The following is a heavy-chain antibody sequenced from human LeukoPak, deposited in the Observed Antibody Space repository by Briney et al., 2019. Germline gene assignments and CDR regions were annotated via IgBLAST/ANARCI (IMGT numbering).Heavy chain of an antibody. Sequence: GGSLRLSCAASGFTFSNAWMSWVRQAPGKGLEWVGRIKSKTDGGTTDYAAPVKGRFTISRDDSKNTLYLQMNSLKTEDTAVYYYTTDQSYTAMVKIADYWGQGTLVTVSS. D-gene: IGHD5-18*01. CDR2: IKSKTDGGTT. J-gene: IGHJ4*02. CDR1: GFTFSNAW. CDR3: TTDQSYTAMVKIADY. V-gene: IGHV3-15*01.